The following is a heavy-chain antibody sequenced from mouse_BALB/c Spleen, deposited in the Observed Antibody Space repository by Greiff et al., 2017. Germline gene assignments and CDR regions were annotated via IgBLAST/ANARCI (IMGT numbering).Heavy chain of an antibody. D-gene: IGHD1-1*01. V-gene: IGHV1-7*01. CDR2: INPSTGYT. CDR3: ARGYYYGSSYPFDY. CDR1: GYTFTSYW. J-gene: IGHJ2*01. Sequence: VQLQQSGAELAKPGASVKMSCKASGYTFTSYWMHWVKQRPGQGLEWIGYINPSTGYTEYNQKFKDKATLTADKSSSTAYMQLSSLTSEDSAVYYCARGYYYGSSYPFDYGGQGTTLSLL.